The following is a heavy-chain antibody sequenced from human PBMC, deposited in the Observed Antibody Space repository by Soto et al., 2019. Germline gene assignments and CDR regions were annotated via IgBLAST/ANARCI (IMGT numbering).Heavy chain of an antibody. V-gene: IGHV1-18*01. CDR1: GYTFGTSG. D-gene: IGHD3-22*01. CDR2: ISAYNGNT. J-gene: IGHJ4*02. Sequence: QVKLVQSGAEVKKPGTSMKVPCKASGYTFGTSGISWIRQAPGQGLEWMGWISAYNGNTNYEQKLQDRCTMTTDPSTNTAYLELRSLRSDATAVYYSARAGHYYDSSGYANWCQGTLVTVSS. CDR3: ARAGHYYDSSGYAN.